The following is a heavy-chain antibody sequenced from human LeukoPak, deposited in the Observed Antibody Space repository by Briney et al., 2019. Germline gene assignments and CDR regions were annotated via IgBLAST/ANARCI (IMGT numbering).Heavy chain of an antibody. CDR2: ITNDGSST. D-gene: IGHD6-13*01. J-gene: IGHJ4*02. CDR1: GLTFSSHW. Sequence: GGSLRLSCAASGLTFSSHWMHWVRQAPGKGLVWVSRITNDGSSTTYADSVKGRFTISRDNAKNMLYLQVNSLRAEDTAVYYCARRIAAAAAPYYFDYWGQGTLVTVSS. V-gene: IGHV3-74*01. CDR3: ARRIAAAAAPYYFDY.